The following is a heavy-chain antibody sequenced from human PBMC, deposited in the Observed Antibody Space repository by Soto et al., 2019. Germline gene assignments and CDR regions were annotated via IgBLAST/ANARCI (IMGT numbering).Heavy chain of an antibody. Sequence: QVQLVQSGAEVKKPGASVKVSCKASGYTFTSYGISWVRQAPGQGREWMGWISAYNGNTNYAQKLQGRVTMTTGTSTSTAYMELRSLRSDDTAVYYCARDRVDFSGSGWFDPWGQGTLVTVSS. CDR2: ISAYNGNT. CDR1: GYTFTSYG. V-gene: IGHV1-18*01. J-gene: IGHJ5*02. D-gene: IGHD3-3*01. CDR3: ARDRVDFSGSGWFDP.